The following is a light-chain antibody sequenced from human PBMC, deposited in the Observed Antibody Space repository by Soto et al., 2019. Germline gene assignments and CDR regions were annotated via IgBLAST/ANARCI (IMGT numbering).Light chain of an antibody. CDR2: YDS. CDR1: NVGSRS. CDR3: QVWEATGDQVV. Sequence: SYELTQPPSVSVAPGETASISCGGNNVGSRSVHWYQQKPGQAPFLVIYYDSDRPSGLPERFSGSNSGNTATLIISRVEAGDEADYYCQVWEATGDQVVFGGGTKVTVL. V-gene: IGLV3-21*01. J-gene: IGLJ2*01.